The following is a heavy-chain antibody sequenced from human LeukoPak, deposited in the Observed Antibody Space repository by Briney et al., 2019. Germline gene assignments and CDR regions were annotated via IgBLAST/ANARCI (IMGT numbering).Heavy chain of an antibody. Sequence: GGSLRLSCAASGVTFCSYEMNWGRQEPGKGLWWVSYISSSGSTIYYADSVQRRFTIPRDNTKSALYLPMNSLRAEQTAVYYCAQLGITMIGGVWGKGPTVTISS. CDR3: AQLGITMIGGV. J-gene: IGHJ6*04. CDR2: ISSSGSTI. D-gene: IGHD3-10*02. CDR1: GVTFCSYE. V-gene: IGHV3-48*03.